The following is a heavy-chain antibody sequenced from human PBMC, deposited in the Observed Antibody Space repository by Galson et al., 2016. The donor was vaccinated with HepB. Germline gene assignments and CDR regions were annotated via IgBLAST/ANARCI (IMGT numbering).Heavy chain of an antibody. CDR2: VYPDDSDA. CDR1: GFTFATHW. CDR3: ARRWYSGSWRDGFDI. V-gene: IGHV5-51*01. J-gene: IGHJ3*02. Sequence: QSGAEVKKPGESLKISCKGSGFTFATHWIGWVRQKPGEGLEWMGIVYPDDSDARYSPSFKGQVTISADKAISTAYLQWSSLKASDTAMYYCARRWYSGSWRDGFDIWGQGTIVTVSS. D-gene: IGHD6-13*01.